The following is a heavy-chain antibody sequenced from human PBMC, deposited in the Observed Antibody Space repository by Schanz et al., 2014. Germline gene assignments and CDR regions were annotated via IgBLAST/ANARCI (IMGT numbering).Heavy chain of an antibody. CDR3: AREDYLDSSGYSCGY. CDR2: LNTYLGKP. V-gene: IGHV7-4-1*02. CDR1: GYTFNSYA. Sequence: QVQLVQSGSELKKPGASVKVSCKTSGYTFNSYALHWVRQAPGQGLEWMGWLNTYLGKPTNAQGFTGRFVFSLDTSVSTAYLQISSLKADDTAVYYCAREDYLDSSGYSCGYWGQGTLVTVSS. J-gene: IGHJ4*02. D-gene: IGHD3-22*01.